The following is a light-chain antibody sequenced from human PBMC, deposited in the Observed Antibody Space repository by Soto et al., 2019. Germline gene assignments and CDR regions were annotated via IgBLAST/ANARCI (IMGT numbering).Light chain of an antibody. CDR2: DVT. CDR1: SSDVGGYDY. Sequence: QSALTQPASVSGSPGQSITISCSGTSSDVGGYDYVSWYQQHPGKAPKLMIYDVTHRPSGVSNRFSGSKAGNTASLTISGLQGEDEADYYCSSYASSSTLVFGGGTKLTVL. J-gene: IGLJ2*01. V-gene: IGLV2-14*01. CDR3: SSYASSSTLV.